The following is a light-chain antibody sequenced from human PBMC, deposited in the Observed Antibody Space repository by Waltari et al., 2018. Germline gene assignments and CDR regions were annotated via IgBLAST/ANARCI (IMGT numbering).Light chain of an antibody. CDR2: ENN. CDR1: SPNIGNNY. V-gene: IGLV1-51*02. J-gene: IGLJ2*01. Sequence: QSVLTQPPSVSAAPGQKVTISCSGSSPNIGNNYVSWYQQFPGTAPKLLIYENNKRPPGIPDRFFGSKSGTSATLDIHGLQTGDEADYYCGTWDSSLSVGVLGGGTKVTVL. CDR3: GTWDSSLSVGV.